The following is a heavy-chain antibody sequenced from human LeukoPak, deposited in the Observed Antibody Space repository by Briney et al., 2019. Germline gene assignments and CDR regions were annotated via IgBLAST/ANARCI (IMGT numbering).Heavy chain of an antibody. CDR3: AKEGYYYDSSGYYYFDY. CDR2: ISSSGGST. D-gene: IGHD3-22*01. J-gene: IGHJ4*02. Sequence: PGGSLTLSCAASGFTFSSYAMSWVRQPAGKGLEWVSPISSSGGSTYYANSMRGRTTICRDTSQKPPYLQMNSLRAEDTAVYYCAKEGYYYDSSGYYYFDYWGQGTLVTVSS. CDR1: GFTFSSYA. V-gene: IGHV3-23*01.